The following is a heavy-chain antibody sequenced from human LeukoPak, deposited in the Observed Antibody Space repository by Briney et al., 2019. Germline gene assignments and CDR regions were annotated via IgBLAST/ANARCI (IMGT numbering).Heavy chain of an antibody. V-gene: IGHV3-30*02. CDR2: LRFDGINK. J-gene: IGHJ4*02. CDR3: AKGAGNYFDY. Sequence: GGSLRLSCAASGFTFSSYGMHWVRQAPGKGLEWLAFLRFDGINKYYADPVKGRFNISRDSSKSTLYLQMNSLSAEDTAVYYCAKGAGNYFDYWGQGTLVTVSS. CDR1: GFTFSSYG.